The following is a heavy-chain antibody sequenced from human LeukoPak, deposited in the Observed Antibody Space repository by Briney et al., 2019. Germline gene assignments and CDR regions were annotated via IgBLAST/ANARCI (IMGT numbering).Heavy chain of an antibody. CDR2: IYHSGST. D-gene: IGHD4-17*01. J-gene: IGHJ4*02. Sequence: TSETLSLTCPVSGGSISSGYYWGWTRQPPGKGLEWIGSIYHSGSTFYNPSLKSRVTISVDTSKNQFSLKLSSVTAADTAVYYCARVPNDYGDFFFDYWGQGTLVTVSS. V-gene: IGHV4-38-2*02. CDR1: GGSISSGYY. CDR3: ARVPNDYGDFFFDY.